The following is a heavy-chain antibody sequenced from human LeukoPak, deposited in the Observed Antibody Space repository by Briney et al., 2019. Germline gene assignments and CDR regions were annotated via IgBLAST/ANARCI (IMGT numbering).Heavy chain of an antibody. CDR3: ARETYYYHSSGYYSAFDI. D-gene: IGHD3-22*01. J-gene: IGHJ3*02. CDR1: GFTFSNFA. CDR2: ISSNGGST. Sequence: GGSLSLSCAASGFTFSNFAMHWVRQAPGKGLEYVSVISSNGGSTYYANSVKGRFTISRDNSKNTLYLQMGSLRAEDMAVYYCARETYYYHSSGYYSAFDIWGQGTMVTVSS. V-gene: IGHV3-64*01.